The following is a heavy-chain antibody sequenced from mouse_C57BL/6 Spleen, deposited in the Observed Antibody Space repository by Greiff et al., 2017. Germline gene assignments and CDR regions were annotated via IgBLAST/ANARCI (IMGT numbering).Heavy chain of an antibody. Sequence: EVKLVESGGGLVKPGGSLKLSCAASGFTFSDYGMHWVRQAPEKGLEWVAYISSGSSTIYYADTVKGRFTISRDNAKNTLFLQMTSLRSEDTAMYYCARNGGDYPFAYWGQGTLVTVSA. CDR2: ISSGSSTI. V-gene: IGHV5-17*01. D-gene: IGHD2-13*01. CDR3: ARNGGDYPFAY. J-gene: IGHJ3*01. CDR1: GFTFSDYG.